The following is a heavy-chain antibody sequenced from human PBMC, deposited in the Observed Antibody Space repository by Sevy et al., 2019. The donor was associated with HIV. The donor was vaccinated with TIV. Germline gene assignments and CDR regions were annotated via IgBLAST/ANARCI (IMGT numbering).Heavy chain of an antibody. J-gene: IGHJ6*02. CDR2: INHSGST. CDR1: SGSFSGYY. CDR3: ARGKRFLEWYDWWNYYYYYGMDV. Sequence: SETLSLTCAVYSGSFSGYYWSWIRQPPGKGLEWIGEINHSGSTNYNPSLKSRVTISVDTSKNQFSLKLSSVTAADTAVYYCARGKRFLEWYDWWNYYYYYGMDVWGQGTTVTVSS. D-gene: IGHD3-3*01. V-gene: IGHV4-34*01.